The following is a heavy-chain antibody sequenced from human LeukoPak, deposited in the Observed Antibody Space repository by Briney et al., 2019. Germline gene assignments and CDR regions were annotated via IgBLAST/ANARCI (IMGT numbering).Heavy chain of an antibody. J-gene: IGHJ6*02. CDR3: ARVRGSGSYSPYYYYYGMDV. D-gene: IGHD3-10*01. CDR1: GGSISSGGYY. CDR2: IYYSGST. V-gene: IGHV4-61*08. Sequence: SETLPLTCTVSGGSISSGGYYWSWIRQPPGKGLEWIGYIYYSGSTNYSPSLKSRVTISVDTSKNQFSLKLSSVTAADTAMYYCARVRGSGSYSPYYYYYGMDVWGQGTTVTVSS.